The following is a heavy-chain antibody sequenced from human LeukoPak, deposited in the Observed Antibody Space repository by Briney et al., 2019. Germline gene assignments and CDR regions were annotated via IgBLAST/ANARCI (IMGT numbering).Heavy chain of an antibody. CDR1: GFTFSSYA. D-gene: IGHD2-15*01. Sequence: GGSLRLSCAASGFTFSSYAMSWVRQAPGKGPEWVSAISHSGGTTYYADSVKGRFTITRDNSKNTLYLQMNSLRAEDTAVYYCAKANVKYCSGGSCFDAFDIWGQGTMVTVSS. CDR2: ISHSGGTT. V-gene: IGHV3-23*01. J-gene: IGHJ3*02. CDR3: AKANVKYCSGGSCFDAFDI.